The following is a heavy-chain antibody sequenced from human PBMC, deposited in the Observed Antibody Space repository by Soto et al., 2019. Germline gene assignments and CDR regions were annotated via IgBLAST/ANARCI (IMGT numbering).Heavy chain of an antibody. CDR2: IIPMFGTA. V-gene: IGHV1-69*12. CDR3: ARHSSSTNYYYYGMDV. CDR1: GGTFSSYA. J-gene: IGHJ6*02. Sequence: QVQLVQSGAEVKKPGSSVKVSCKASGGTFSSYAISWVRQAPGQGLEWMGGIIPMFGTADYAQRFQGRVKITADESTSPDYMELSSLRSEDTAVYYCARHSSSTNYYYYGMDVWGQGTTVTVSS. D-gene: IGHD6-6*01.